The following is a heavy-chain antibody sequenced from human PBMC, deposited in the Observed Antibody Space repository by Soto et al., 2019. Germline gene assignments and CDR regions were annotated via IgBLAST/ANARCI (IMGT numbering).Heavy chain of an antibody. V-gene: IGHV1-18*01. CDR3: ARGQGIAVAGTEFDP. Sequence: ASVKVSCKASGYTFTSYGISWVRQAPGQGLEWMGWISAYNGNTNYAQKLQGRVTMTTDTSTSTAYMELRSLRSDDTAVYYCARGQGIAVAGTEFDPWGQGTLVTVSS. CDR2: ISAYNGNT. D-gene: IGHD6-19*01. J-gene: IGHJ5*02. CDR1: GYTFTSYG.